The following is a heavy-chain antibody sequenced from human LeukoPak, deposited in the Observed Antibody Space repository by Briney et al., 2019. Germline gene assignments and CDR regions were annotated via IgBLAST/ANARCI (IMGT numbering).Heavy chain of an antibody. V-gene: IGHV1-46*03. Sequence: ASVKVSCKASGYPFTSYYMHWVRQAPGQGLEWMGIINPSGGSTSYAQKFQGRVTMTRDTSTSTVYMELSSLRSEDTAVYYCARGSFWSGYYMVTDYWGQGTLVTVSS. CDR2: INPSGGST. CDR3: ARGSFWSGYYMVTDY. CDR1: GYPFTSYY. D-gene: IGHD3-3*01. J-gene: IGHJ4*02.